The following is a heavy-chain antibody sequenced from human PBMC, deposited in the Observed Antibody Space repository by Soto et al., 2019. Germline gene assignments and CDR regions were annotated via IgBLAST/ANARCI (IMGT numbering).Heavy chain of an antibody. D-gene: IGHD6-19*01. Sequence: TGGSLRLSCAASAFICDYYAMHCVRQPPGKGLEWVSSISWNSNSMVYADSVQGRFTISRDNAKNSLYLQMNSLSAEDTALYYCAKDFIGVSDIGYYFDYWGQGPLVTVS. J-gene: IGHJ4*02. CDR3: AKDFIGVSDIGYYFDY. CDR1: AFICDYYA. CDR2: ISWNSNSM. V-gene: IGHV3-9*01.